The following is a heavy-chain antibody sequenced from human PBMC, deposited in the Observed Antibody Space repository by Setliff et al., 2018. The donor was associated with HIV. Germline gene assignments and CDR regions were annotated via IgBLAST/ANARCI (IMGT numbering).Heavy chain of an antibody. CDR3: ARGKDTFI. CDR2: INQDGSEK. J-gene: IGHJ3*02. Sequence: GGSLRLSCAASGFTFSDYWMSWVRQAPGEGLEWVANINQDGSEKYYLDSVKGRFTISRDNADNSLYLQMNRLRAEETAVYYCARGKDTFIWGQGTMVTVSS. V-gene: IGHV3-7*01. CDR1: GFTFSDYW.